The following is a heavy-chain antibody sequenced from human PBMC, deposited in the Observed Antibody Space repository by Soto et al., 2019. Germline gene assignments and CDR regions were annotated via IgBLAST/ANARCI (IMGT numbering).Heavy chain of an antibody. Sequence: GGSLRLSCAASGFTFSSYAMSWVRQAPGKGLEWVSAISGSGGSTYYADSVKGRFTISRDNSKNTLYLQMNSLRAEDTAVYYCAKIARGYDFWSGLPGFDYWGQGTLVTVSS. D-gene: IGHD3-3*01. V-gene: IGHV3-23*01. J-gene: IGHJ4*02. CDR1: GFTFSSYA. CDR3: AKIARGYDFWSGLPGFDY. CDR2: ISGSGGST.